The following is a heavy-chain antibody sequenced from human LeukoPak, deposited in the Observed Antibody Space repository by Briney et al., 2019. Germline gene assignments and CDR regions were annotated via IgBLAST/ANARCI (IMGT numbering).Heavy chain of an antibody. Sequence: SETLSLTCTVSGVSISSYYWSWIRQPPGKGLEWIGYIYYSGSTNYNPSLKSRVTISVDTSKNQFSLKLSSVTAADTAVYYCARTHYDFWSMDVWGQGTTVTVSS. CDR3: ARTHYDFWSMDV. V-gene: IGHV4-59*01. CDR1: GVSISSYY. D-gene: IGHD3-3*01. CDR2: IYYSGST. J-gene: IGHJ6*02.